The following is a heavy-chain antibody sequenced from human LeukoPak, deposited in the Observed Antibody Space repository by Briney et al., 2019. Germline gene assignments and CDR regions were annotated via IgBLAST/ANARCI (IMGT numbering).Heavy chain of an antibody. CDR1: GGSFSGYY. V-gene: IGHV4-34*01. J-gene: IGHJ4*02. CDR2: INHSGST. D-gene: IGHD1-26*01. CDR3: ARGSKSGSYPRGDFDY. Sequence: PSETLSLTCAVYGGSFSGYYWSWIRQPPGKGLEWIGEINHSGSTNYSPSLKSRVTISVDTSKNQFSLKLSSVTAADTAVYYCARGSKSGSYPRGDFDYWGQGTLVTVSS.